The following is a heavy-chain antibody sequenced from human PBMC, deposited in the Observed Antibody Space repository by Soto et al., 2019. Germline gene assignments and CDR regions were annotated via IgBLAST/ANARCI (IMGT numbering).Heavy chain of an antibody. CDR1: GGSISSGGYY. CDR3: ARFAAHIVVVTATDNWFDP. Sequence: SETLSLTCTVSGGSISSGGYYWNWIRQHPGKGLEWIGYIYYSGSTYYKQSLKSRVTISVDKSKNQFSLKLSSVTAADTAVYYCARFAAHIVVVTATDNWFDPWGQGTLVTVSS. J-gene: IGHJ5*02. V-gene: IGHV4-31*03. D-gene: IGHD2-21*02. CDR2: IYYSGST.